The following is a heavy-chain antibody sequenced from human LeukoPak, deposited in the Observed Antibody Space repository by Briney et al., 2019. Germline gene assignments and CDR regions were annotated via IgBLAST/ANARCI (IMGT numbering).Heavy chain of an antibody. Sequence: SETLSLTCTVSGDSISSYYWSWIRQPPGKGLDWIGYIYYGGSTNYNPSLKSRVTISVDTSKNQFSLKLSSVTAADTAVYYCARGGRRDGYNWDYWGQGTLVTVSS. J-gene: IGHJ4*02. V-gene: IGHV4-59*12. D-gene: IGHD5-24*01. CDR3: ARGGRRDGYNWDY. CDR2: IYYGGST. CDR1: GDSISSYY.